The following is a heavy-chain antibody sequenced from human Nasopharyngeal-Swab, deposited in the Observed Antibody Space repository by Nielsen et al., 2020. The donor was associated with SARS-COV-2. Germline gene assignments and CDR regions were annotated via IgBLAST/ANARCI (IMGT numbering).Heavy chain of an antibody. D-gene: IGHD3-10*01. J-gene: IGHJ4*02. V-gene: IGHV1-58*02. CDR2: IVVGSGNT. CDR3: AADNTMVRGVIRRANY. CDR1: GFTFTSSA. Sequence: SVKVSCKASGFTFTSSAMQWVRQARGQRIEWIGWIVVGSGNTNYAQKFQERVTITRDMSTSTAYMELSSLRSEDTAVYYCAADNTMVRGVIRRANYWGQGTLVTVSS.